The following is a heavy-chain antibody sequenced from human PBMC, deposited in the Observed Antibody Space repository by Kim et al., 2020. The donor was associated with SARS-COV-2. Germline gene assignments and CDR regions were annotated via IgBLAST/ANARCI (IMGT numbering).Heavy chain of an antibody. CDR2: IYYSGST. D-gene: IGHD3-9*01. CDR1: GGSISSSSYY. J-gene: IGHJ3*02. Sequence: SETLSLTCTVSGGSISSSSYYWGWIRQPPGKGLEWIGSIYYSGSTYYNPSLKSRVTISVDTSKNQFSLKLSSVTAADTAVYYCARPLRYFDWSPNPFDAFDIWGQGTMVTVSS. V-gene: IGHV4-39*01. CDR3: ARPLRYFDWSPNPFDAFDI.